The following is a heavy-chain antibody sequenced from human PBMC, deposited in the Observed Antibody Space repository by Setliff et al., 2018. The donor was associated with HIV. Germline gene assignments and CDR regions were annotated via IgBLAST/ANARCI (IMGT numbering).Heavy chain of an antibody. CDR3: AKDGGPMGIGDYYMDV. Sequence: PGGSLRLSCAASGFTFSSYAMTWVRQAPGKGLEWVSGISGSGGSVYHSDSVQGRFTISRDNSKNTVYLQMNSLTAEDTAVYYCAKDGGPMGIGDYYMDVWGQGTTVTVSS. CDR2: ISGSGGSV. D-gene: IGHD3-16*01. J-gene: IGHJ6*03. V-gene: IGHV3-23*01. CDR1: GFTFSSYA.